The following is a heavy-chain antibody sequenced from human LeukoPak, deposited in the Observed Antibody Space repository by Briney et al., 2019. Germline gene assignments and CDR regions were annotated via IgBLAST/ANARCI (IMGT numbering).Heavy chain of an antibody. V-gene: IGHV3-74*01. Sequence: PGGSLRLSCAASGITFGNNWMHWVRQGPGKGLVWISCINSDGGGAIYADSVKGRFTVSRDNAKNTLYLQMNSLRVEDTAVYYCARDVPHNWFDTWGQGTLVTVSS. CDR1: GITFGNNW. J-gene: IGHJ5*02. CDR3: ARDVPHNWFDT. CDR2: INSDGGGA.